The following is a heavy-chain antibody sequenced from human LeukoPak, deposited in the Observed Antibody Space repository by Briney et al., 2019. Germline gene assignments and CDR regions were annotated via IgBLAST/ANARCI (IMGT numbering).Heavy chain of an antibody. CDR1: GFSFSSYW. Sequence: GGSLRLSCAVSGFSFSSYWMTWVRQAPGKGLEWVANIKQDGSDEYYVDSVKGRFTISRDNAKYSLYLQMNSLRAEDTALYYCARVHGNDALDYWGQGTLVTVSS. J-gene: IGHJ4*02. CDR3: ARVHGNDALDY. D-gene: IGHD1-1*01. V-gene: IGHV3-7*03. CDR2: IKQDGSDE.